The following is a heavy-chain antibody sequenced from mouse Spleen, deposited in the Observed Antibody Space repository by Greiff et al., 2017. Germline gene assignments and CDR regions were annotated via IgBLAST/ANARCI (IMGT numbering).Heavy chain of an antibody. CDR1: GFTFSNYW. J-gene: IGHJ2*01. CDR3: TACITTVASFDY. Sequence: EVKLVESGGGLVQPGGSMKLSCVASGFTFSNYWMNWVRQSPEKGLEWVAQIRLKSDNYATHYAESVKGRFTISRDDSKSSVYLQMNNLRAEDTGIYYCTACITTVASFDYWGQGTTLTVSS. CDR2: IRLKSDNYAT. D-gene: IGHD1-1*01. V-gene: IGHV6-3*01.